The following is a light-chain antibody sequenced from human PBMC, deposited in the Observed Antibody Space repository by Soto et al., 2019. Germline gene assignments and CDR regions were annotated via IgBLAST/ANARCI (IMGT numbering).Light chain of an antibody. CDR2: KAS. V-gene: IGKV1-5*03. J-gene: IGKJ4*01. Sequence: DIQMTQSPSTLSASVGDRVTITCRASQSISSWLAWYQQKPGKAPKLLIYKASSLESGVPSRFSGSGSGTEFTLTISRLEPQDFAIYYCQQYGDSPLTFGGGTKVDIK. CDR1: QSISSW. CDR3: QQYGDSPLT.